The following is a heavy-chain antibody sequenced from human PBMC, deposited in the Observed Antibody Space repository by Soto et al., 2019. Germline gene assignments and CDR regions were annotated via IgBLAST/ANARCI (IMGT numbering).Heavy chain of an antibody. V-gene: IGHV4-59*08. Sequence: SETLSLPCTVAGGSISSYYWSWIRKPPGKGLEWIGYIYYSGSTNYNPSLKSRVTISVDTSKNQFSLKLSSVTAADTAVYYCASAIRTTVTTRAAGNYYYYYVMDVWGQGTTVTVSS. CDR3: ASAIRTTVTTRAAGNYYYYYVMDV. D-gene: IGHD4-4*01. CDR2: IYYSGST. J-gene: IGHJ6*02. CDR1: GGSISSYY.